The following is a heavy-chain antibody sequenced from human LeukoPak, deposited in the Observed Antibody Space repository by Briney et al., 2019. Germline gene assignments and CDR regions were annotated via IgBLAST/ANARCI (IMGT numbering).Heavy chain of an antibody. Sequence: SETLSLTCAVYGGSFSGYYWSWIRQPPGKGLEWIGEINHSGSTNYNPSLKSRVTISVDTSKNQFSLKLSSVTAADTAVYYCARAQLERPPYFDYWGQGTLVTVSS. CDR3: ARAQLERPPYFDY. V-gene: IGHV4-34*01. J-gene: IGHJ4*02. CDR1: GGSFSGYY. CDR2: INHSGST. D-gene: IGHD1-1*01.